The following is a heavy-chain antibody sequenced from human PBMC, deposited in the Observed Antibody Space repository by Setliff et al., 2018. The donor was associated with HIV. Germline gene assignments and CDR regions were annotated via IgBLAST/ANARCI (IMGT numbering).Heavy chain of an antibody. CDR2: IIPILDIA. Sequence: SVKVSCKASGGTFSSYDISWVRQAPGQGLEWMRGIIPILDIANYALKFQGRATITADKSTGAAYMELSSLRSDDTAVYYCASYEREGFDYWGQGTLVTVSS. D-gene: IGHD3-16*01. J-gene: IGHJ4*02. V-gene: IGHV1-69*10. CDR1: GGTFSSYD. CDR3: ASYEREGFDY.